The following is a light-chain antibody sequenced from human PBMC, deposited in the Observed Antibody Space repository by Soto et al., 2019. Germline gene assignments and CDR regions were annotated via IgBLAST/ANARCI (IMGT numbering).Light chain of an antibody. Sequence: QSALTQPASVSGSPGQSITISCIETSSDVGAYTYVSWYQQHPGKAPKLMIFEVSDRPSGVSNRFSGSKSGNTASLTISGLQAEDEADYYCSSYTTSNTLVFGGGTKLTVL. CDR1: SSDVGAYTY. CDR3: SSYTTSNTLV. CDR2: EVS. V-gene: IGLV2-14*01. J-gene: IGLJ2*01.